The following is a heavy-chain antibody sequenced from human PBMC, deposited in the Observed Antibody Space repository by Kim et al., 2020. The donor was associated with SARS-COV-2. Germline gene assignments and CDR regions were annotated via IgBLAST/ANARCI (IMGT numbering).Heavy chain of an antibody. D-gene: IGHD3-9*01. CDR3: ARMQNYEILTGYSLFDC. V-gene: IGHV4-61*01. CDR2: IYYSGST. J-gene: IGHJ4*02. CDR1: GGSVSSGSYY. Sequence: SETLSLTCTVSGGSVSSGSYYWSWIRQPPGKGLEWIGYIYYSGSTNYNPSLKSRVTISVDTSKNQFSLKLSSVTAADTAVYYCARMQNYEILTGYSLFDCWGQGTLVTVSS.